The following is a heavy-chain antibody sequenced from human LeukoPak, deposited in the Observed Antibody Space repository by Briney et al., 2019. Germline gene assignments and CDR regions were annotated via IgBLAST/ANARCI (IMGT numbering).Heavy chain of an antibody. J-gene: IGHJ4*02. CDR1: GGSFSGYY. V-gene: IGHV4-34*01. CDR3: ASVDTAMGYFVY. CDR2: INHSGST. D-gene: IGHD5-18*01. Sequence: SVTLSLTCAVYGGSFSGYYWSWIRQPPGKGLEWIGEINHSGSTNYNPSLKSRVTISVDTSKNQFSLKLSSVTAADTAVYYCASVDTAMGYFVYWGQGTLVTVSS.